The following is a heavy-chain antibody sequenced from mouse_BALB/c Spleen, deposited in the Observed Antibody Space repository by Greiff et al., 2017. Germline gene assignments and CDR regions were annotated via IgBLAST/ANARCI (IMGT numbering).Heavy chain of an antibody. CDR2: IWAGGST. CDR1: GFSLTSYG. D-gene: IGHD2-3*01. V-gene: IGHV2-9*02. J-gene: IGHJ4*01. CDR3: AREGKNDAVLGGAMDY. Sequence: VKLQESGPGLVAPSQSLSITCTVSGFSLTSYGVHWVRQPPGKGLEWLGVIWAGGSTNYNSALMSRLSISKDNSKSQVFLKMNSLQTDDTAMYYCAREGKNDAVLGGAMDYWGQGTSVTVSS.